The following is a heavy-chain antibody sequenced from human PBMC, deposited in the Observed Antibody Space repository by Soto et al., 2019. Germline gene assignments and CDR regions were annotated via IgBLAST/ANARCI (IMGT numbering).Heavy chain of an antibody. CDR1: GGSGISGSFY. CDR2: VYYNGDT. Sequence: SETHSLTSTVSGGSGISGSFYWGWIRKPPGKGLEWIGNVYYNGDTSYNPSLKSRVTISVDTSENQFSLKLSSVTAADTAVYYCARDTTGLADAFDIWGQGTMVTVSS. D-gene: IGHD1-1*01. J-gene: IGHJ3*02. V-gene: IGHV4-39*07. CDR3: ARDTTGLADAFDI.